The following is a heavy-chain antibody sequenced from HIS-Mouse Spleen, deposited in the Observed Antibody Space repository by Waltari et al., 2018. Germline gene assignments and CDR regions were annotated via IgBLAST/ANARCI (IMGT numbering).Heavy chain of an antibody. J-gene: IGHJ4*02. CDR2: INHSGST. Sequence: QVQLQQWGAGLLKPSETLSLTCAVYGGSFSGYYWSWIRQPPGKGLEWIGEINHSGSTTYTPSLKSRVTISVDTSKNQFSLKLSSVTAADTAVYYCARGKGSSSWYYFDYWGQGTLVTVSS. D-gene: IGHD6-13*01. CDR3: ARGKGSSSWYYFDY. V-gene: IGHV4-34*01. CDR1: GGSFSGYY.